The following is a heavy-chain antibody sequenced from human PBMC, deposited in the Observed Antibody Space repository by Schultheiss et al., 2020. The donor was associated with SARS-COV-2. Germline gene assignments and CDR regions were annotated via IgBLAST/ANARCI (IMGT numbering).Heavy chain of an antibody. Sequence: SQTLSLTCTVSGGSISSSSYYWGWIRQPPGKGLEWIGSIYTSGSTNYNPSLKSRVTMSVDTSKNQFSLKLSSVTAADTAVYYCARDPSPGRGRGGDWFDPWGQGTLVTVSS. V-gene: IGHV4-39*07. CDR3: ARDPSPGRGRGGDWFDP. D-gene: IGHD3-10*01. CDR2: IYTSGST. CDR1: GGSISSSSYY. J-gene: IGHJ5*02.